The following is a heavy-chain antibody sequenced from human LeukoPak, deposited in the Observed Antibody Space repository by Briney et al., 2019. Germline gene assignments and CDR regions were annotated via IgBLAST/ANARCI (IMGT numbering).Heavy chain of an antibody. J-gene: IGHJ4*02. CDR3: ARGASRISWPGIDY. V-gene: IGHV3-23*01. D-gene: IGHD3-3*02. CDR1: GFRFSNYA. CDR2: ISGGGSST. Sequence: GGSLRLSCTASGFRFSNYAMNWVRQAPGKGLEWVSVISGGGSSTNYADSVKGRFTISRENSKNTLYFQMNSLRAEDTAIYYCARGASRISWPGIDYWGQGTLVTVSS.